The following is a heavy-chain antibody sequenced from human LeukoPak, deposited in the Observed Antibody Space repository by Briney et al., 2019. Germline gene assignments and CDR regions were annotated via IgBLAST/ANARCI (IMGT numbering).Heavy chain of an antibody. CDR3: AKDDAWLRFGE. V-gene: IGHV3-23*01. J-gene: IGHJ4*02. CDR2: ISPSGDIT. CDR1: GFTFSSYW. D-gene: IGHD3-10*01. Sequence: GGSLRLSCAASGFTFSSYWMNWVRQASGKGLEWVSGISPSGDITYYADSVKGRFTISRDNSKNTLYLEVISLTAEDTAVYYCAKDDAWLRFGEWSQGTLVTVSS.